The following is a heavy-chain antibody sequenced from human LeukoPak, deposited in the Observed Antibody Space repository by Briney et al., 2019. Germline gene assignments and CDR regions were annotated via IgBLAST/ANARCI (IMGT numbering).Heavy chain of an antibody. CDR1: GGSISTYY. J-gene: IGHJ4*02. CDR2: IYYSGTT. Sequence: ETLSLTCTVSGGSISTYYWNWIRQPPGKGLEWIWYIYYSGTTNYNPSLKSRVSMSVDTSKNQFSLKLSSVTAADTAVYYCARSTRPGPPRYWGRGTLVTVSS. V-gene: IGHV4-59*01. CDR3: ARSTRPGPPRY.